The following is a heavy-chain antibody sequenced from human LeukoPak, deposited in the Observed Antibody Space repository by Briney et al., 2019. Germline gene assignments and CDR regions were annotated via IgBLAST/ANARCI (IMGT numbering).Heavy chain of an antibody. CDR3: AKTPRGYSYGGYFDY. J-gene: IGHJ4*02. D-gene: IGHD5-18*01. CDR2: ICWNSGSI. V-gene: IGHV3-9*01. Sequence: GGSLTLPCAVSGFTFGDYAMHWVRQPPGKGLEWVSGICWNSGSIGFADSVQGRFTISRDNAKNSLYLQMNSLRPDDTALYYCAKTPRGYSYGGYFDYWGQGTLVTVSS. CDR1: GFTFGDYA.